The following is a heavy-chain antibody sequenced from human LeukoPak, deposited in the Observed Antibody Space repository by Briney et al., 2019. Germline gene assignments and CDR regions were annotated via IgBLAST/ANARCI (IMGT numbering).Heavy chain of an antibody. CDR3: AKGILGGARYYFDY. CDR1: GFTFNSYS. CDR2: ISSGSSYI. D-gene: IGHD2-8*02. V-gene: IGHV3-21*04. Sequence: GGSLRLSCAASGFTFNSYSMNWVRQAPGKGLEWVSSISSGSSYIYYADSVKGRFTISRDNSKNTVYLQMNSLRAEDTAVYYCAKGILGGARYYFDYWGQGTLVTVSS. J-gene: IGHJ4*02.